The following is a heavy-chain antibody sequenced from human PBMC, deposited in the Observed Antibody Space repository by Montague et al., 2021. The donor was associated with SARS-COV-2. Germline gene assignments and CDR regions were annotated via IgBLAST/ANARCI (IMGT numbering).Heavy chain of an antibody. CDR1: GFSLSTSGMC. V-gene: IGHV2-70*11. CDR3: ARRTYDILTGYDYGMDV. CDR2: IDWDDDK. Sequence: PALVKPTQTLTLTCTFSGFSLSTSGMCVSRIRQPPGKALEWLARIDWDDDKYYSTSLKTRLTISKDTSKNQVVLTMTNMDPVDTATYYCARRTYDILTGYDYGMDVWGQGTTVTVSS. J-gene: IGHJ6*02. D-gene: IGHD3-9*01.